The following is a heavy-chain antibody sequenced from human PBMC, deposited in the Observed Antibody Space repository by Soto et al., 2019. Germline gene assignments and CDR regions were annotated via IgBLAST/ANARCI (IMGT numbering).Heavy chain of an antibody. V-gene: IGHV1-69*02. D-gene: IGHD3-10*01. CDR1: GGTFSSYT. CDR3: ARAQSLGSGSP. Sequence: QVQLVQSGAEVKKPGSSVKVSCKASGGTFSSYTISWVRQAPGQGLEWMGRIIPILGIANYAQKFQGRVTITADKATSTAYMELSRLRSEDTAVYYCARAQSLGSGSPWGQGTLVTVSS. J-gene: IGHJ4*02. CDR2: IIPILGIA.